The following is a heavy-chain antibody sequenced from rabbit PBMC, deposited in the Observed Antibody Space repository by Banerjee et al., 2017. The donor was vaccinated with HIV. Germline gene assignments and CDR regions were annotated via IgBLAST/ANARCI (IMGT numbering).Heavy chain of an antibody. CDR2: VYGGSGDRT. CDR3: ASVRWLGPFYFNL. CDR1: GIDFSSYYY. V-gene: IGHV1S45*01. J-gene: IGHJ4*01. Sequence: QQQLEESGGGLVKPGGTLTLTCKASGIDFSSYYYMCWVRQAPGKGLEWIACVYGGSGDRTYYASWAKGRFTASKTSSTTVTLQMTSLTAADTATYFCASVRWLGPFYFNLWGPGTLVTVS. D-gene: IGHD4-1*01.